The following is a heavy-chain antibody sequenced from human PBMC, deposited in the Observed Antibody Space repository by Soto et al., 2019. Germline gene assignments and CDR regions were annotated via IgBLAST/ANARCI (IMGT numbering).Heavy chain of an antibody. CDR1: GGTFSTYA. CDR3: AREIFGVIISGGRDAFDI. D-gene: IGHD3-3*01. J-gene: IGHJ3*02. V-gene: IGHV1-69*13. CDR2: IIPIFGTA. Sequence: AVKVSCKASGGTFSTYAISWVRQAPGQGLEWMGGIIPIFGTAKYAQKFQGRVTITADESTSTAYMELSSLRSEDTAVYYCAREIFGVIISGGRDAFDIWGQGTMVTVSS.